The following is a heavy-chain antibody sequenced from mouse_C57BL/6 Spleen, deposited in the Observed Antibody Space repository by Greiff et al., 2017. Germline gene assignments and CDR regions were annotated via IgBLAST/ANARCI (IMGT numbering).Heavy chain of an antibody. V-gene: IGHV1-66*01. Sequence: QVQLQQSGPELVKPGASVTISCKASGYSFTSYYIHWVKQRPGQGLEWIGWIDPGSGNTKYNEKFKGKATLTAGTSSSTAYMQLSSLTSEDSAVYYCAREGDGYAWWDGWGTGTTVTVSS. CDR2: IDPGSGNT. CDR1: GYSFTSYY. D-gene: IGHD2-2*01. J-gene: IGHJ1*03. CDR3: AREGDGYAWWDG.